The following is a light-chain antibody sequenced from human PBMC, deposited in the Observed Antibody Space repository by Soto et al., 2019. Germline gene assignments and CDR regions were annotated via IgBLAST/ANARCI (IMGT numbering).Light chain of an antibody. CDR1: QSVSNT. CDR3: HQRYNWPRVT. V-gene: IGKV3-11*01. Sequence: EIVLTQSPATLSLCPGDRVPLSCRASQSVSNTLAWYQTQPGQTPRIVRYEVSNRATGIPARFSASSSGTDLTLTITTLEPEDFAVYVCHQRYNWPRVTFGQGTRLEIK. J-gene: IGKJ5*01. CDR2: EVS.